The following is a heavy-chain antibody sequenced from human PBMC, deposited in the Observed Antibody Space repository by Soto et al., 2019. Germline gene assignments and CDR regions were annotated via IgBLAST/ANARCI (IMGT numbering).Heavy chain of an antibody. CDR2: HNGYNGQT. CDR3: VGPHDRAGLGT. V-gene: IGHV1-3*01. CDR1: ENTFSTYL. D-gene: IGHD1-1*01. J-gene: IGHJ5*02. Sequence: GASVKVSCKASENTFSTYLVHWVRQVHGQGLEWMGWHNGYNGQTEYSQKFQGRVTITRDTSAKTAYLELRSLTSEDTAVYYCVGPHDRAGLGTWGQGTLVTVSS.